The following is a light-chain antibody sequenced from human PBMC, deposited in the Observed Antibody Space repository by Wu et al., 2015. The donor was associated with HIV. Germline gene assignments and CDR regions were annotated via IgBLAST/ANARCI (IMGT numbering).Light chain of an antibody. V-gene: IGKV3-11*01. Sequence: EIMLTQSPGTLSLSPGERATLSCRASQSVRNYLAWYQQKPGQAPRLLIYDSSNRATGIPARFSGRGSGTDFTLTISSLEPEDFAIYYCQQRDNWPWTFGQGTQVEIK. CDR1: QSVRNY. CDR3: QQRDNWPWT. J-gene: IGKJ1*01. CDR2: DSS.